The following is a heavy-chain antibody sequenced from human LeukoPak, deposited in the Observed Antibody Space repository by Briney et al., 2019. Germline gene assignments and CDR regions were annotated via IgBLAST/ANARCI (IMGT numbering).Heavy chain of an antibody. Sequence: WGSLRLSCAASGFTFSSYSMNWVRQAPGKGLEWVSSISSSSSYIYYADSVKGRFTISRDNAKNSLYLQMNSLRAEDTAVYYCARGGSGYYFDYWGQGTLVTVSS. CDR2: ISSSSSYI. CDR3: ARGGSGYYFDY. D-gene: IGHD3-22*01. J-gene: IGHJ4*02. CDR1: GFTFSSYS. V-gene: IGHV3-21*01.